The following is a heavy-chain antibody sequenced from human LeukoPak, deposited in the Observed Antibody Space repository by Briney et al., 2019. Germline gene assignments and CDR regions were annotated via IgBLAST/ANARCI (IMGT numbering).Heavy chain of an antibody. CDR1: GFTFSSYA. Sequence: GGSLRLSCAASGFTFSSYAMSWVRQAPGKGLEWVLAISGSGGSTYYADSVKGRFTISRDNSKNTLYLQMNSLRAEDTAVYYCAKDLTSITMVRGVPKSPLDYWGQGTLVTVSS. V-gene: IGHV3-23*01. D-gene: IGHD3-10*01. CDR3: AKDLTSITMVRGVPKSPLDY. J-gene: IGHJ4*02. CDR2: ISGSGGST.